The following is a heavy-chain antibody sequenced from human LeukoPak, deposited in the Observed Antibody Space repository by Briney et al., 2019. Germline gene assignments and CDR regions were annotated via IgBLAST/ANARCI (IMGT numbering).Heavy chain of an antibody. CDR3: ATTRGQRGYSGYDSTELDY. V-gene: IGHV1-2*02. CDR1: GYTFTGYY. J-gene: IGHJ4*02. D-gene: IGHD5-12*01. CDR2: INPNSGGT. Sequence: GASVKVSCKASGYTFTGYYMHWVRHAPGQGLEWMGWINPNSGGTNYAQKFQGRVTMTRDTSISTAYMELSSLRSEDTAVYYCATTRGQRGYSGYDSTELDYWGQGTLVTVSS.